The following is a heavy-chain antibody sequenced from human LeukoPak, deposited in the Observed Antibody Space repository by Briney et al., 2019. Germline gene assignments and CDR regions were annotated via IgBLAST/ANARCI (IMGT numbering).Heavy chain of an antibody. CDR1: GFPFSSYW. D-gene: IGHD3-3*01. Sequence: GALRLSCAASGFPFSSYWVSWVRQAPGKGLEGGANIKQDGSEKYYVDSVKGRFTISRDNAKNSLYLQMNSLRAEDTAVYYCARAAGTYYDFWSGYLDYWGQGTLVTVSS. J-gene: IGHJ4*02. V-gene: IGHV3-7*01. CDR3: ARAAGTYYDFWSGYLDY. CDR2: IKQDGSEK.